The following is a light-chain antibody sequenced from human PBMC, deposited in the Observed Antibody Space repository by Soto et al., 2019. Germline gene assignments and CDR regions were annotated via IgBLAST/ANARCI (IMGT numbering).Light chain of an antibody. CDR2: LNSDGSH. V-gene: IGLV4-69*01. J-gene: IGLJ2*01. Sequence: QLVLTQSPSASASLGASVKLTCTLSSGHSSYAIAWHQQQPEKDPRYLMKLNSDGSHSKGDGIPDRFSGSSSGAERYLTISSLQSEDEADYYCQTWGTGIQVFGGGTKSPS. CDR1: SGHSSYA. CDR3: QTWGTGIQV.